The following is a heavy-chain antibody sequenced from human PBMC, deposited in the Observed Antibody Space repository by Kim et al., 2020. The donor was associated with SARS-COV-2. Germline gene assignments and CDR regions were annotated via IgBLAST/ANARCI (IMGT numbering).Heavy chain of an antibody. CDR1: GFTFGDYA. CDR2: IRSKAYGGTT. Sequence: GGSLRLSCTASGFTFGDYAMSWFRQAPGKGLEWVGFIRSKAYGGTTEYAASVKGRFTISRDDSKSIAYLQMNSLKTEDTAVYYCRRSAAGTGAFDYWGQGTLVTVSS. CDR3: RRSAAGTGAFDY. J-gene: IGHJ4*02. V-gene: IGHV3-49*03. D-gene: IGHD6-13*01.